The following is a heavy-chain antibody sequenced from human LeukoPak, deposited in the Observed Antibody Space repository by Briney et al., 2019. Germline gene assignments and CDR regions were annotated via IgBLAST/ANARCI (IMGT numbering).Heavy chain of an antibody. D-gene: IGHD3-22*01. CDR3: ARHADYVVVVTPSDY. J-gene: IGHJ4*02. V-gene: IGHV5-51*01. CDR2: IYPGDSDT. Sequence: GESLKISCKGSGYSFTSYWIGWVRQMPGKGLEWMGIIYPGDSDTRYSPSFQGQVTISADKSISTAYLQWSSLKASDTAMYYCARHADYVVVVTPSDYWGQGTLVTVSS. CDR1: GYSFTSYW.